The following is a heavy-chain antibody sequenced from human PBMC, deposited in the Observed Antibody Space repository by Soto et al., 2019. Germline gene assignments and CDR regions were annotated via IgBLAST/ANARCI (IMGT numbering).Heavy chain of an antibody. V-gene: IGHV4-39*01. J-gene: IGHJ4*02. D-gene: IGHD5-18*01. CDR2: IYYSGNT. Sequence: TSETLSLTCAVSGGSISSSGYYWGWIRQPPGKGLEWIGSIYYSGNTYYNPSLKSRFTMSVDTSKNQFSLKLSSVTAADTAVFYCARHVLRGYSYGSFDYWGQGTLVTVSS. CDR1: GGSISSSGYY. CDR3: ARHVLRGYSYGSFDY.